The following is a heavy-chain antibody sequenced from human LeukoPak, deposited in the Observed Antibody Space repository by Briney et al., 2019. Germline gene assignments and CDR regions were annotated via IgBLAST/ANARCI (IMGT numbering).Heavy chain of an antibody. J-gene: IGHJ6*03. Sequence: ASVKVSCKASGYTFTTYAMNWARQAPGQGLEWMGWINPHSGGTNYAQEFQGRVTMTRDTSISTAYMELSSLRPDDTAVYSCARGVTARGFYYMDIWGNGTTVTISS. D-gene: IGHD2-21*02. CDR3: ARGVTARGFYYMDI. CDR1: GYTFTTYA. V-gene: IGHV1-2*02. CDR2: INPHSGGT.